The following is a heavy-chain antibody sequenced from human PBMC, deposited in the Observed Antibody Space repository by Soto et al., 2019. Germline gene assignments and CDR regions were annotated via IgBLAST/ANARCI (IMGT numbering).Heavy chain of an antibody. CDR3: AKASSSSTYYYHYGMDV. J-gene: IGHJ6*02. CDR1: GYSFTSYW. D-gene: IGHD6-13*01. CDR2: IYPGDSDT. V-gene: IGHV5-51*01. Sequence: LGESLKISCKGSGYSFTSYWIGWVRQMPGKGLEWMGIIYPGDSDTRYSPSFQGQVTISADKSISTAYLQWSSLKASDTAMYYCAKASSSSTYYYHYGMDVWGQGTTVTVSS.